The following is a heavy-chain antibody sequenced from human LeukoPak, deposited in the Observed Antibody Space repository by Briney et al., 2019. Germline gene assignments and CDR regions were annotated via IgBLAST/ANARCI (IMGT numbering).Heavy chain of an antibody. V-gene: IGHV3-23*01. CDR2: ISGGGGSI. CDR3: AGGSGWTTNY. Sequence: GGSLRLSCAASGFTFSSYAMSWVRQAPGKGLEWVSAISGGGGSIYYADSVKGRFTISRDNSKNTLYLQMNSLRVEDTAVYYCAGGSGWTTNYWGQGTLVTVSS. D-gene: IGHD3-3*01. CDR1: GFTFSSYA. J-gene: IGHJ4*02.